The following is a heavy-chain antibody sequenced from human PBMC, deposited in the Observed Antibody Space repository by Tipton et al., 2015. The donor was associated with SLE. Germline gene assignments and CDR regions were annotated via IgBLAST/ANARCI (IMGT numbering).Heavy chain of an antibody. CDR1: GGSFSGYD. CDR2: INHSGST. J-gene: IGHJ4*02. Sequence: LRLSCAVYGGSFSGYDWSWIRQPPGKGLEWIGEINHSGSTNYNPSLKSLVTISVDTSKNQFSLKLSSVTAADTAVYYCARDSSGYSIFFDYWGQGTLVTVSS. V-gene: IGHV4-34*01. D-gene: IGHD3-22*01. CDR3: ARDSSGYSIFFDY.